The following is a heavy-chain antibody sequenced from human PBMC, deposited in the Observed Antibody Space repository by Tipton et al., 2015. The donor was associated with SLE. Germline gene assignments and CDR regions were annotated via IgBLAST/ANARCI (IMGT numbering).Heavy chain of an antibody. CDR1: GGSISSSSYY. CDR3: ARGSSSSWYRGGDAFDI. Sequence: TLSLTCTVSGGSISSSSYYWGWIRQPPGKGLEWIGSIYYIGSTYYNPSLRSRVTISVATSKTQFSLKLSSVTAADTAVYYCARGSSSSWYRGGDAFDIWGQGTMVTVSS. D-gene: IGHD6-13*01. V-gene: IGHV4-39*01. J-gene: IGHJ3*02. CDR2: IYYIGST.